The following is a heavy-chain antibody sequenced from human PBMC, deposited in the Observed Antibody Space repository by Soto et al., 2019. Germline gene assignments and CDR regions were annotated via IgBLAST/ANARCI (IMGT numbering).Heavy chain of an antibody. CDR2: ISVSGGNT. Sequence: EVQLLESGGGLVQPGGSLRLSCAASGFTFSSYAMSWVRQAPGKGLAWVSGISVSGGNTYYADSVKGRFTISRDNSKNTLYLQMNSLRAEDTAVYYCASNTRYDPPDYWGQGTLVTVSS. CDR1: GFTFSSYA. V-gene: IGHV3-23*01. CDR3: ASNTRYDPPDY. J-gene: IGHJ4*02. D-gene: IGHD3-16*01.